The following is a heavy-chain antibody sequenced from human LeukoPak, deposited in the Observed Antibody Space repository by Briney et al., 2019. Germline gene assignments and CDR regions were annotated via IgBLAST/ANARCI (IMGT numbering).Heavy chain of an antibody. CDR3: AKVFYGDYSATAFDI. J-gene: IGHJ3*02. Sequence: PGGSLRLSCAASGFTFDDYAMHWVRQAPGKGLEWVSAISGSGGSTYYADSVKGRFTFSRDNSKNTLYLQMNSLRAEDTAVYYCAKVFYGDYSATAFDIWGQGTMVTVSS. CDR1: GFTFDDYA. V-gene: IGHV3-23*01. D-gene: IGHD4-17*01. CDR2: ISGSGGST.